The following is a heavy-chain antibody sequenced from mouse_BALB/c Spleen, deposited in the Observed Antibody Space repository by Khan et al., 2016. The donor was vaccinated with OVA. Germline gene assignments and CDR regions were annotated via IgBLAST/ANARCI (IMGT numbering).Heavy chain of an antibody. D-gene: IGHD1-2*01. V-gene: IGHV14-3*02. CDR3: ASGKIHYCGSYAMDY. CDR2: IDPANGNT. CDR1: AFNIKDTY. Sequence: EVQLQESGAELVKPGASVKLSCTASAFNIKDTYMHWVKQRPEQGLEWIGGIDPANGNTKYDPKFQGKATITADTSSNTAYLQLSSLTSEDTDVXYGASGKIHYCGSYAMDYWGQGTSVTVSS. J-gene: IGHJ4*01.